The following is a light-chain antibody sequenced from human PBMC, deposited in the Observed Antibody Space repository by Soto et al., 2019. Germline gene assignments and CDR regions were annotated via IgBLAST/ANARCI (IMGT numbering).Light chain of an antibody. J-gene: IGKJ4*01. CDR2: RAS. Sequence: DIQLTQSPSTVSASVGDRVTITCRASHNLDTWLAWFQQNPGKAPKILIYRASTLASGVPSRFSGSGSGTEFTLTISSLQPDDFGTYCCQGHPTYPLTFGGGTKVDIK. CDR1: HNLDTW. CDR3: QGHPTYPLT. V-gene: IGKV1-5*03.